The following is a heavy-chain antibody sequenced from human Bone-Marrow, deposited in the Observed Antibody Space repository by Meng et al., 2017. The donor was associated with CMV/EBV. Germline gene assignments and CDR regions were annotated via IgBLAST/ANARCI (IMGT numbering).Heavy chain of an antibody. CDR2: INHSGTS. Sequence: GSLRLSCAVYGGSFSDHQWTWIRQPPGKGLEWIGEINHSGTSKYNPSLKSRVTISVDTSKNQFSLKVRSVTAADMGVYYCARGEANTMIRGFIDYWSQGTLVTVSS. J-gene: IGHJ4*02. CDR3: ARGEANTMIRGFIDY. D-gene: IGHD3-10*01. V-gene: IGHV4-34*01. CDR1: GGSFSDHQ.